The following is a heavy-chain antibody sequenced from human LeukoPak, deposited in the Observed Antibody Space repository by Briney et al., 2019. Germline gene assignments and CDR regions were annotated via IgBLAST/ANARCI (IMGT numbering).Heavy chain of an antibody. CDR3: ARDVVGSGSYYSDAFDI. D-gene: IGHD3-10*01. Sequence: GGSLRLSCAVSGFTFSSYWMSWVRQAPGKGLEWVANIKQDGSEKYYVDSVKGRFTISRDNAKNSLYLQMNSLRAEDTAVYYCARDVVGSGSYYSDAFDIWGQGTMVTVSS. V-gene: IGHV3-7*01. J-gene: IGHJ3*02. CDR2: IKQDGSEK. CDR1: GFTFSSYW.